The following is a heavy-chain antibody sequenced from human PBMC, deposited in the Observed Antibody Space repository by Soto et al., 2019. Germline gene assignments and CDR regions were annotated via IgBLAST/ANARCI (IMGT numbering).Heavy chain of an antibody. Sequence: SVKVSCKASGFTFTSSAMQWVRQARGQRLEWIGWIVVGSGNTNYAQKFQERVTITRDMSTSTAYMELSSLRSEDTAVYYCAAYRDYYSSGYYNFDYWGQGTLVTVSS. CDR2: IVVGSGNT. D-gene: IGHD3-22*01. J-gene: IGHJ4*02. V-gene: IGHV1-58*02. CDR1: GFTFTSSA. CDR3: AAYRDYYSSGYYNFDY.